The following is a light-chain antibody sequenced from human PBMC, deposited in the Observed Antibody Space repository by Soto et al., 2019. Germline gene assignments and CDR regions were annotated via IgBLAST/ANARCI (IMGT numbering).Light chain of an antibody. CDR1: QSVSAN. Sequence: EMVMTQSPVTLSVSPGEIATLSCSASQSVSANLAWYQEKPGQAPRLLIYGASARATGIPGRFSGSGSGTEFTLTISSLQPEDFAVYYCQQYDNWPWTFGQGTKVDIK. CDR3: QQYDNWPWT. CDR2: GAS. J-gene: IGKJ1*01. V-gene: IGKV3-15*01.